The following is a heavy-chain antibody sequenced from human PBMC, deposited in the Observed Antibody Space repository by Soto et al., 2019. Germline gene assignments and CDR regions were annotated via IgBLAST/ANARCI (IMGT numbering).Heavy chain of an antibody. CDR2: IWYDGSNK. V-gene: IGHV3-33*01. J-gene: IGHJ6*02. CDR1: VFTFSSYW. Sequence: GGSLRLAGAASVFTFSSYWMHWVRQAPGKGLEWVAVIWYDGSNKYYADSVKGRFTISRDNSKNTLYLQMNSLRAEDTAVYYCARDSYGSGRNTDLYYYGMDVWGQGTTVTVSS. D-gene: IGHD3-10*01. CDR3: ARDSYGSGRNTDLYYYGMDV.